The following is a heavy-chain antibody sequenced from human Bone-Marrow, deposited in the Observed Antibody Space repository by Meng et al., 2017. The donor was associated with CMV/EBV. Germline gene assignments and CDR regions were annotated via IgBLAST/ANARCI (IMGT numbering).Heavy chain of an antibody. CDR3: ARAGGYQRAQGYAFDI. D-gene: IGHD2-2*01. V-gene: IGHV4-39*07. J-gene: IGHJ3*02. CDR2: IYYSGST. CDR1: GGSISSSSYY. Sequence: SETLSLTCTVSGGSISSSSYYWGWIRQPPGKGLEWIGSIYYSGSTYYNPSLKSRVTISVDTSKNQFSLKLSSVTAADTAVYYCARAGGYQRAQGYAFDIWGQGTMVTVSS.